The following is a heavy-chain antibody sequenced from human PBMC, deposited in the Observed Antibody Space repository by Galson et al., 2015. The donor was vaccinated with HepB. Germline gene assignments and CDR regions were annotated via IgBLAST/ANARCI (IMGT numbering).Heavy chain of an antibody. CDR1: GGTFSSYA. V-gene: IGHV1-69*13. CDR3: ARGEVPGFYYFDY. CDR2: IIPIFGTA. D-gene: IGHD3-3*01. J-gene: IGHJ4*02. Sequence: SVKVSCKASGGTFSSYAISWVRQAPGQGLEWMGGIIPIFGTANYAQKFQGRVTITADESTSTAYMELSSLRSEDTAVYYCARGEVPGFYYFDYWGQGTLVTVSS.